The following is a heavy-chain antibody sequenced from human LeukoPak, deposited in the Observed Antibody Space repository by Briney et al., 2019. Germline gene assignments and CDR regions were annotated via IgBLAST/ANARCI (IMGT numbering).Heavy chain of an antibody. CDR3: ASITAGYFDWLPIRHYFDY. V-gene: IGHV3-23*01. CDR1: GFTFSSYA. D-gene: IGHD3-9*01. CDR2: ISGSGGST. J-gene: IGHJ4*02. Sequence: GGSLRLSCAASGFTFSSYAMSWVRQAPGKGLEWVSAISGSGGSTYYADSVKGRFTISRDNSKNTLYLQMDSLRAEDTAVYYCASITAGYFDWLPIRHYFDYWGQGTLVTVSS.